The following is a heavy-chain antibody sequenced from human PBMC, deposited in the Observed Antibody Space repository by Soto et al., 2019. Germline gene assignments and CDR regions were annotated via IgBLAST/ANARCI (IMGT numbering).Heavy chain of an antibody. CDR3: ARDGVEAGLYLDN. CDR1: GFIFRSYW. V-gene: IGHV3-7*01. D-gene: IGHD3-16*01. Sequence: GGSLRLSCAASGFIFRSYWMSWVRQAPGKGLEWVANINQDGSEKYYVDSVKGRFIISRDNARNSLYLQMNSLRVEDTAVYYCARDGVEAGLYLDNWGQGTLVTVSS. CDR2: INQDGSEK. J-gene: IGHJ4*02.